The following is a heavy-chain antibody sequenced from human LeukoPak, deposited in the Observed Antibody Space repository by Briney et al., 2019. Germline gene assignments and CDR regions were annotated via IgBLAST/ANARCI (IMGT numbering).Heavy chain of an antibody. CDR1: GGPISSSSYY. CDR2: IYYTGST. V-gene: IGHV4-61*03. D-gene: IGHD6-19*01. Sequence: SETLSLTCTVSGGPISSSSYYWGWIRQPPSKGLEWIACIYYTGSTNYNPSLKSRVTISVDTSKNHFSLKLSSVTAADTAVYYCATGRAYSSVDYWGQGTLVTVSS. CDR3: ATGRAYSSVDY. J-gene: IGHJ4*02.